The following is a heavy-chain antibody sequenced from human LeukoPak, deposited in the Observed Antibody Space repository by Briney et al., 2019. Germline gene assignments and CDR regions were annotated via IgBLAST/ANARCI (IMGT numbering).Heavy chain of an antibody. J-gene: IGHJ4*02. D-gene: IGHD3-22*01. Sequence: GESLKISSKGSGYRFTSHWIAWVRQMPGKRLEWMGINYPADSDTSYSPSCQGHVIISADQSISTAYLQWSSLKASDTAMYYWARRGRDSNGYLNYFDYWGRGALVTVSS. CDR3: ARRGRDSNGYLNYFDY. CDR1: GYRFTSHW. V-gene: IGHV5-51*01. CDR2: NYPADSDT.